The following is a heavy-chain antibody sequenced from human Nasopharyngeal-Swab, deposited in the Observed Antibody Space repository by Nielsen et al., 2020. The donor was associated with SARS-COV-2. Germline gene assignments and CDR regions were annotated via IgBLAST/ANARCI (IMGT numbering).Heavy chain of an antibody. D-gene: IGHD3-22*01. J-gene: IGHJ1*01. CDR1: GFTFSSYA. V-gene: IGHV3-23*01. Sequence: GESLKISCAASGFTFSSYAMSWVRQAPGKGLEWVSAISGSGGSTYYADSVKGRFTISRDNSKNTLYLQMNSLRAEDTAVYYCAKDLAVITEYFQHWGQGTLVTVSS. CDR3: AKDLAVITEYFQH. CDR2: ISGSGGST.